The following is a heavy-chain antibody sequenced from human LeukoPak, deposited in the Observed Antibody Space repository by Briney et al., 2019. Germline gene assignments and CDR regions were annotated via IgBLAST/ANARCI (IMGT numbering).Heavy chain of an antibody. J-gene: IGHJ3*02. Sequence: GASVTVSCKASGFTFTSSAMQWVRQARGQRLEWIGWIVVGSGNTNYAQKFQERVTITRDMSTSTAYMELSSLRSEDTAVYYCAAGGGGGTFDIWGQGTMVTVSS. CDR3: AAGGGGGTFDI. V-gene: IGHV1-58*02. D-gene: IGHD4-23*01. CDR1: GFTFTSSA. CDR2: IVVGSGNT.